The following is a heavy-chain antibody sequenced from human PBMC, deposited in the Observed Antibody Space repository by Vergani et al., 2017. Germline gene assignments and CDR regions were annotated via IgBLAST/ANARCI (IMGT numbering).Heavy chain of an antibody. CDR3: AKDGSPYYDFWSGPNYFDY. CDR2: ISWNSGSI. V-gene: IGHV3-9*01. J-gene: IGHJ4*02. D-gene: IGHD3-3*01. CDR1: GFTFSSYA. Sequence: VQLVESGGGVVQPGRSLRLSCAASGFTFSSYAMHWVRQAPGKGLEWVSGISWNSGSIGYADSVKGRFTISRDNAKNSLYLQMNSLRAEDTALYYCAKDGSPYYDFWSGPNYFDYWGQGTLVTVSS.